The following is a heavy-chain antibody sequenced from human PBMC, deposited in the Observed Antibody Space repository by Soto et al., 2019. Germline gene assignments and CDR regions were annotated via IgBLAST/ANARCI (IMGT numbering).Heavy chain of an antibody. CDR1: GGSISSGGYY. V-gene: IGHV4-31*03. Sequence: SETLSLTCTVSGGSISSGGYYWSWIRQHPGKGLEWIGYIYYSGSTYYYPSRKGRSTISVDTSKNQLSLMLSSETAADTAVYYCARDHGNYYGSGSYYNGYNWFDPWGQGTLVTVSS. D-gene: IGHD3-10*01. J-gene: IGHJ5*02. CDR2: IYYSGST. CDR3: ARDHGNYYGSGSYYNGYNWFDP.